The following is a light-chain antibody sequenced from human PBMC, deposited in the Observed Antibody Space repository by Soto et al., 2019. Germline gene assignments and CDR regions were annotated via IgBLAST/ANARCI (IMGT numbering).Light chain of an antibody. CDR2: LNSDGSH. CDR3: QTWGTGIHYV. Sequence: QSVLTQSPSASASLGASVKLTCTLSSGHSSYAIAWHQQQPEKGPRYLMKLNSDGSHSKRDGIPDRFSGSSSGAERYLTISSLQSEDEADYYCQTWGTGIHYVFGTGTKLTVL. V-gene: IGLV4-69*01. J-gene: IGLJ1*01. CDR1: SGHSSYA.